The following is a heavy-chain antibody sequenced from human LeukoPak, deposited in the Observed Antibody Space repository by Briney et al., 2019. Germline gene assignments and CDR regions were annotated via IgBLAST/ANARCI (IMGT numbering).Heavy chain of an antibody. V-gene: IGHV3-23*01. D-gene: IGHD3-3*01. J-gene: IGHJ6*02. CDR2: ISGDGLSI. CDR1: GFTFSSYA. Sequence: HPGGSLRLSCAASGFTFSSYAMSWVRQAPGKGLEWVSAISGDGLSIYYADSVKGRFTISREKSKNTLYLQMNSLRAEDTAVYYCAKGSSGRSPDYYYYGMDVWGQGTTVTVSS. CDR3: AKGSSGRSPDYYYYGMDV.